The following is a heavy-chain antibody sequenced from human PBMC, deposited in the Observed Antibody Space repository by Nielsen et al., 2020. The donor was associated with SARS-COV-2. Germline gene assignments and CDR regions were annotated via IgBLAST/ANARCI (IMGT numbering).Heavy chain of an antibody. J-gene: IGHJ3*01. D-gene: IGHD2-15*01. CDR2: ISGSGGKT. Sequence: GGSLRLSCAASGFTFSDQGMSWVRQAPGKGLQWVSGISGSGGKTYYADSVKGRFTISRDNSKDTLYLQMNSLRVEDTAVYYCARDWSRAADVWGQGTMVTVSS. CDR3: ARDWSRAADV. CDR1: GFTFSDQG. V-gene: IGHV3-23*01.